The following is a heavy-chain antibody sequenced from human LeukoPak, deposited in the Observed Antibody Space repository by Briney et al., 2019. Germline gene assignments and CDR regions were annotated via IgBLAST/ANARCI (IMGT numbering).Heavy chain of an antibody. Sequence: ASVKVSFKASGYTFTSYYMVWVRQAPGQGLEWMGIINPSGGTTSYAQKFQGRVTMTRDTSTSTVYMELSSLRSEDTAVYYCARARWLGEIVSLYYFDYWGQGTLVTVSS. V-gene: IGHV1-46*01. CDR3: ARARWLGEIVSLYYFDY. CDR2: INPSGGTT. J-gene: IGHJ4*02. CDR1: GYTFTSYY. D-gene: IGHD3-10*01.